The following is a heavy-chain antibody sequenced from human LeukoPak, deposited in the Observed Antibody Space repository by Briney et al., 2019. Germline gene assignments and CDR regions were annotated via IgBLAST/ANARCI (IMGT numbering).Heavy chain of an antibody. Sequence: GGSLRLSCAASGFTFSSYWMSWVRQAPGKGLEWVANIKQDGSEKYYVDSVKGRFTISRDNAKNSLYLQMNSLRAEDTAVYYCARDLRLYYYDSSGYYDWFDPWGQGTLVTVSS. D-gene: IGHD3-22*01. CDR3: ARDLRLYYYDSSGYYDWFDP. J-gene: IGHJ5*02. CDR2: IKQDGSEK. CDR1: GFTFSSYW. V-gene: IGHV3-7*01.